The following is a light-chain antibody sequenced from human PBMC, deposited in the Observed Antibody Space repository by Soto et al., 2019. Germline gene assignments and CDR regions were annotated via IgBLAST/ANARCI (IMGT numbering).Light chain of an antibody. CDR2: ATS. J-gene: IGKJ1*01. CDR1: HSVTSTY. Sequence: EIVLAQSPGTLSLSPGERATLSCRASHSVTSTYLAWYQQRPGQAPRLLLYATSSRAIGVPDRFSGSGSGTDFTLTISRLEPEDFATYYCHHYCRSPMFGQGTKVDIK. V-gene: IGKV3-20*01. CDR3: HHYCRSPM.